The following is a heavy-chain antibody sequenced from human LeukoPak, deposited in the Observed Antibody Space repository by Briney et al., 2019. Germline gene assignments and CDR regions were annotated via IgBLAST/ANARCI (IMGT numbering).Heavy chain of an antibody. D-gene: IGHD2-21*02. V-gene: IGHV3-48*04. CDR2: ISSSGSTI. CDR3: ARTAYCGGDCYSGGYYYYMDV. CDR1: GFTFSSYS. J-gene: IGHJ6*03. Sequence: PGGSLRLSCAASGFTFSSYSMNWFRQTTGKGLEWVSYISSSGSTIYYADSVKGRFTISRDNAKNSLYLQMNSLRAEDTAVYYCARTAYCGGDCYSGGYYYYMDVWGKGTTVTISS.